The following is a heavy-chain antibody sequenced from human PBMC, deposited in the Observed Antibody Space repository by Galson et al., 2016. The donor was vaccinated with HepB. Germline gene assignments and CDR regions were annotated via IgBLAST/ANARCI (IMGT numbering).Heavy chain of an antibody. Sequence: SVKVSFKASVGSLRNYGLSWLRQASGQGLEWMGRLIPVLSMSNYTQKFQGRVTITADRSTNIRYMELSSLRSEDTAVYYCATGRIVAAGTSHYFAADIWGQGTTVTVSS. D-gene: IGHD6-13*01. CDR2: LIPVLSMS. CDR1: VGSLRNYG. CDR3: ATGRIVAAGTSHYFAADI. J-gene: IGHJ6*02. V-gene: IGHV1-69*04.